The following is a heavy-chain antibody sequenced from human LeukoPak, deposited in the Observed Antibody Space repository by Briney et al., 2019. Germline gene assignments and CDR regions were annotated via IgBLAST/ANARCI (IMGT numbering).Heavy chain of an antibody. V-gene: IGHV3-30*02. CDR3: AKDISVVAARPPQGY. J-gene: IGHJ4*02. CDR2: IRYDGSNK. CDR1: GFTFSSYG. Sequence: GGSLRLSCAASGFTFSSYGMHWVRQAPSKGLEWVAFIRYDGSNKYYADSVKGRFTISRDNSKNTLYLQMNSLRAEDTAVYYCAKDISVVAARPPQGYWGQGTLVTVSS. D-gene: IGHD6-6*01.